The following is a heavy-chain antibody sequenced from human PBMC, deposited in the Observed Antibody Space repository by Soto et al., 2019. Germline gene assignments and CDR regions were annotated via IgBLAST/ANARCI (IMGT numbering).Heavy chain of an antibody. CDR3: ARSLGSAAGWSFDV. D-gene: IGHD3-16*01. CDR2: KSISGST. CDR1: GASMSDYF. Sequence: PAETLSLTCTVSGASMSDYFWTWIRLPAGKRLEWIGRKSISGSTDYNPSLKGRASMSVDTSTNQFSLRLISVTAADTALYYCARSLGSAAGWSFDVWGQGVLVTVSS. J-gene: IGHJ4*02. V-gene: IGHV4-4*07.